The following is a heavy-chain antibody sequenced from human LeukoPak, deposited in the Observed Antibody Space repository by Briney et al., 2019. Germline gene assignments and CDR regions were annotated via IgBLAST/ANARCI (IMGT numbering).Heavy chain of an antibody. J-gene: IGHJ3*02. D-gene: IGHD1-26*01. V-gene: IGHV3-23*01. CDR3: AEGGSYAQDAFDI. CDR1: GFTFSSYA. CDR2: ISGSGGST. Sequence: GGSLRLSCAASGFTFSSYAMSWVRQAPGKGLEWVSAISGSGGSTYYADSVEGRFTISRDNSKNTLYLQMNSLRAEDTAVYYCAEGGSYAQDAFDIWGQGTMVTVSS.